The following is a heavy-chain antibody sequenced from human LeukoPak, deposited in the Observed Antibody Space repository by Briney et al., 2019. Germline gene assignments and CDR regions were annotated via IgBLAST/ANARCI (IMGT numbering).Heavy chain of an antibody. Sequence: GGSLRLSCAASGFTFSSYGMHWVRQAPGKGLEWVAVIWYDGSNKYYADSVKGRFTISRDNSKNTLYMQMNSLRVEDTAVYYCARPEDSSGYPTCFDYWGQGTLVTVSS. CDR2: IWYDGSNK. J-gene: IGHJ4*02. D-gene: IGHD3-22*01. CDR1: GFTFSSYG. V-gene: IGHV3-33*01. CDR3: ARPEDSSGYPTCFDY.